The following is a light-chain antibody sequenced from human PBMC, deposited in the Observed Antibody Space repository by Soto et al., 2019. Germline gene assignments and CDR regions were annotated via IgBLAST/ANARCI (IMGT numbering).Light chain of an antibody. Sequence: DIVMTQSPHSLAVSRGERATINCKSSQSVLYSSNNKNYLAWYQQKPGQPPKLLIYWASTRESGVPDRFSGSGSGTDFTLTISSLQAEDVAVYYCQQYYSTPPYTFGQGTKLEIK. V-gene: IGKV4-1*01. CDR3: QQYYSTPPYT. CDR2: WAS. J-gene: IGKJ2*01. CDR1: QSVLYSSNNKNY.